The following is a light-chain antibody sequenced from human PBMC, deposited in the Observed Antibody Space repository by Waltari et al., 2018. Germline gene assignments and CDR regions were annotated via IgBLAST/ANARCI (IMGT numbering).Light chain of an antibody. V-gene: IGLV3-25*03. CDR3: QSADGTTNSVV. Sequence: SFALTQPPSVSVSPGQTARITCSAEALSKNHAYWYQQKPGQAPVLVIYKDTARPSGIPERLSGSSSGTTVTLTISGVQAEDEADYFCQSADGTTNSVVFGGGTKLTVL. CDR1: ALSKNH. J-gene: IGLJ2*01. CDR2: KDT.